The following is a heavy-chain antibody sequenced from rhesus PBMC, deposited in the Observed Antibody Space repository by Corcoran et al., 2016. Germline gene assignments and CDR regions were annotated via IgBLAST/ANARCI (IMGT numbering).Heavy chain of an antibody. D-gene: IGHD5-42*01. Sequence: QVQLQESGPGLVKPSATLSLTCAVSGYSVSSGHYWGWVRPSPWKGLEFIGFFDGPRGITNYDNPSLESRVTISKDTSTNLFFLTLRSVTAADTARYFCVRGTPPDNWGQGVLVTVSP. J-gene: IGHJ4*01. V-gene: IGHV4-99*01. CDR1: GYSVSSGHY. CDR3: VRGTPPDN. CDR2: FDGPRGITN.